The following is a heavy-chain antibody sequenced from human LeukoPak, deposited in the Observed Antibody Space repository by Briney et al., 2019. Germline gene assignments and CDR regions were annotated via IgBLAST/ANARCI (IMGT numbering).Heavy chain of an antibody. J-gene: IGHJ4*02. Sequence: GGSLRLSCAASGFTLSNYAMNWVRQAPGKGLEWVSSINGSGDKTYYADSVKGRFTISRDNSKNTLYLQMNSLRAEDTALYYCAKPARTDYADYWGQGTLVTVSS. CDR2: INGSGDKT. CDR3: AKPARTDYADY. D-gene: IGHD1-14*01. CDR1: GFTLSNYA. V-gene: IGHV3-23*01.